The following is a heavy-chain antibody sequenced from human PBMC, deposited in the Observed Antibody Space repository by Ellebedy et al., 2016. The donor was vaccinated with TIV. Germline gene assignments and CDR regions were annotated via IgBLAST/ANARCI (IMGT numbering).Heavy chain of an antibody. CDR1: GYILTNYH. V-gene: IGHV1-46*01. J-gene: IGHJ4*02. D-gene: IGHD3/OR15-3a*01. CDR2: ISPSVGTT. CDR3: ARELDKTFYFDY. Sequence: AASVKVSCKASGYILTNYHMHWVRQAPGQGLEWVGIISPSVGTTHFPQKFRGRVTLTRDTSTSTVYMEVSSLRSEDTAVDYCARELDKTFYFDYWGQGTLVTVSS.